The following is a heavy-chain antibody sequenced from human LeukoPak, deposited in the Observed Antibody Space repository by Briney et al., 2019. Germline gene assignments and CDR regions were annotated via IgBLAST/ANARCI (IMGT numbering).Heavy chain of an antibody. V-gene: IGHV3-74*01. CDR3: ARGRGYNWNVFDY. CDR2: INSDGSST. D-gene: IGHD1-20*01. CDR1: GFTFSNYC. Sequence: GGSLRLSCGASGFTFSNYCRQWVRQAPGNGLVWISRINSDGSSTTYADSVKGRFTISRDNAKNTLYLQMNSLSAEDTAVYYCARGRGYNWNVFDYWGQGTLVTVSS. J-gene: IGHJ4*02.